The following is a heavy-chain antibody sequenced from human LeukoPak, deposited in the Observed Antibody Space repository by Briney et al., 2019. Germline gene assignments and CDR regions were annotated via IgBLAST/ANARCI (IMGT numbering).Heavy chain of an antibody. V-gene: IGHV3-11*03. CDR1: GFTFSDFY. D-gene: IGHD2-15*01. CDR3: TRHPAEGDY. J-gene: IGHJ4*02. CDR2: ISGSSSNT. Sequence: GGSLRLSCAASGFTFSDFYMSWIRQAPGKGLESVSYISGSSSNTDYADSVKGRFTIPRDNAKNSLYLQMNSLRAEDTAVYYCTRHPAEGDYWGQGTLVTVSS.